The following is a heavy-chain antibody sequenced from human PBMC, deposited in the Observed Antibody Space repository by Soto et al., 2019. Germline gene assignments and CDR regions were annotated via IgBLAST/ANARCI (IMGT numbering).Heavy chain of an antibody. CDR1: GYSFTNYW. J-gene: IGHJ6*02. Sequence: GESLKISCKGFGYSFTNYWIDWVRQMPGRGLEWMGIINPGDSETRYSPSFQGQVTISADKSINTAYLQWNSLKASDTAMYYCARHYHRGGWTTYGMDVWGQGTTVTVSS. CDR3: ARHYHRGGWTTYGMDV. D-gene: IGHD6-19*01. V-gene: IGHV5-51*01. CDR2: INPGDSET.